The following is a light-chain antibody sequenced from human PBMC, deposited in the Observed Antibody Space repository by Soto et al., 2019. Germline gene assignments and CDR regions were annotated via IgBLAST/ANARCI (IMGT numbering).Light chain of an antibody. J-gene: IGKJ1*01. CDR3: QQCGISPRT. V-gene: IGKV3-20*01. CDR1: QSLSSSY. Sequence: EIVLTQSPGTLSLSPGERATLSCRASQSLSSSYLAWYQQKPGQAPRLLIYASSSRATGIPDRFSGSGSGTDFTLTISRLEPEDFAVYYCQQCGISPRTFGQGTKVDI. CDR2: ASS.